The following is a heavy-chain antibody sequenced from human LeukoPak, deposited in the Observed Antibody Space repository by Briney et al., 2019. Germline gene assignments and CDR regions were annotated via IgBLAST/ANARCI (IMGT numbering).Heavy chain of an antibody. D-gene: IGHD3-22*01. J-gene: IGHJ5*02. Sequence: SETLSLTCTVSGGSVSSYYWSWIRQQPGKGLEWIGYIYYSGSTYYNPTLKSRVTISVDTSKNQFSLKLSSVTAADTAVYYCARARTYYYDSSGYRYWFDPWGQGTLVTVSS. CDR1: GGSVSSYY. V-gene: IGHV4-59*06. CDR3: ARARTYYYDSSGYRYWFDP. CDR2: IYYSGST.